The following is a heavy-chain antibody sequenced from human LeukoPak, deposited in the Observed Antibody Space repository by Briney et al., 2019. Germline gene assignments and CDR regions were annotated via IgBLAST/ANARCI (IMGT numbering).Heavy chain of an antibody. Sequence: SETLSLTCTVSGGSISSSYYWGWIRQPPGKGLEWIGYIYYSGSTFYNPSLKSRVTISVDTSKNQFSLKLSSVTAADTAVYYCARDPRLGYCSGSSCYGYWGPGTLVTVSS. CDR1: GGSISSSYY. CDR2: IYYSGST. CDR3: ARDPRLGYCSGSSCYGY. D-gene: IGHD2-15*01. J-gene: IGHJ4*02. V-gene: IGHV4-39*07.